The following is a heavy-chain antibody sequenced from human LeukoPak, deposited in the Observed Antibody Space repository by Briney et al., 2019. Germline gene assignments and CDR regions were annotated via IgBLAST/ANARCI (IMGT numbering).Heavy chain of an antibody. CDR3: ARGRYGDYVGYFDL. V-gene: IGHV4-59*01. CDR2: IYYSGST. CDR1: GGSISSYY. Sequence: SGTLSLTCTVSGGSISSYYWSWIRQPPGKGLEWIGYIYYSGSTNYNPSLKSRVTISVDTSKNQFSLKLSSVTAADTAVYYCARGRYGDYVGYFDLWGRGTLVTVSS. D-gene: IGHD4-17*01. J-gene: IGHJ2*01.